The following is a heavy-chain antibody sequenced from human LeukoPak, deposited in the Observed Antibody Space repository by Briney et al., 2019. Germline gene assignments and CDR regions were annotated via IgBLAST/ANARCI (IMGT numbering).Heavy chain of an antibody. D-gene: IGHD2-15*01. CDR2: ISYDGNNK. CDR1: GFTFSNYG. CDR3: AKGVDYCSGGSCPADY. J-gene: IGHJ4*02. Sequence: GGSLRLSCAASGFTFSNYGIHWVRQAPGKGLEWVAVISYDGNNKYYADSVKGRFTNSRDNSKNTLFLQMNSLRAEDTAVYYCAKGVDYCSGGSCPADYWGPGTLVTVSS. V-gene: IGHV3-30*18.